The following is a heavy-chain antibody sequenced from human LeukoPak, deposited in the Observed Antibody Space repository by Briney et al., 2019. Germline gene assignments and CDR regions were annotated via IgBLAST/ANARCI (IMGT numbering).Heavy chain of an antibody. D-gene: IGHD4-17*01. CDR2: NSAYNGDT. Sequence: ASVKVSCKASGHTLKNYGVAWVRQAPGQGLEWMGWNSAYNGDTKYAQSLQGRVSMTTDTSTSTAYMELRSLRLDDTAVYHCARVTTVTRSPWSWGPKKIGQEVNWFDPWGQGTLVIVSS. CDR3: ARVTTVTRSPWSWGPKKIGQEVNWFDP. J-gene: IGHJ5*02. V-gene: IGHV1-18*01. CDR1: GHTLKNYG.